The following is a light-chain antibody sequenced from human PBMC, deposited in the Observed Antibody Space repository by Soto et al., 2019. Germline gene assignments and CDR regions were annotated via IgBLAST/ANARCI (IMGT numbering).Light chain of an antibody. CDR3: QQYGSSPIT. CDR2: GAS. CDR1: QSVSSSY. V-gene: IGKV3-20*01. J-gene: IGKJ5*01. Sequence: EIVLTQSPGTLSLSPGERATLSCRASQSVSSSYLVWYQQKAGQAPRRLIFGASMRASGIPDRFSGSGSGTDFTLTIRRLEPEDFAVYYCQQYGSSPITFGQGTRLEIK.